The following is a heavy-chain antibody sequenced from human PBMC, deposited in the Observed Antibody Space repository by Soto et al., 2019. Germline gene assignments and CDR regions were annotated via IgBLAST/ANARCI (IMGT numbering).Heavy chain of an antibody. CDR3: AREGTFAPNGNQLMDV. V-gene: IGHV4-61*01. CDR2: VYHTGRT. J-gene: IGHJ6*02. CDR1: GGSFKSGSYY. D-gene: IGHD1-1*01. Sequence: PSETLSLTCTVSGGSFKSGSYYWSWIRQPPGKGLEWIGYVYHTGRTDYNPSLKSRVSISMDTSKNQFSLDLDSVTPADTAVYFCAREGTFAPNGNQLMDVWGQGTTVTVSS.